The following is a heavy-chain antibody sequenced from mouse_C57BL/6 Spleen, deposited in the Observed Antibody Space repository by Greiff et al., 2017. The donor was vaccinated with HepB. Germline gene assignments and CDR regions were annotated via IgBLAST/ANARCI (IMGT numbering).Heavy chain of an antibody. CDR2: INPNNGGT. V-gene: IGHV1-18*01. J-gene: IGHJ3*01. CDR3: AGIYYDSSWFAY. D-gene: IGHD2-4*01. CDR1: GYTFTDCN. Sequence: EVQLQQSGPELVKPGASVKIPCKASGYTFTDCNMDWVKQSHGKSLEWIGDINPNNGGTIYNQKFKGKATLTVDKSSSTAYMELRSLTSEDTAVYYWAGIYYDSSWFAYWGQGTLVTVSA.